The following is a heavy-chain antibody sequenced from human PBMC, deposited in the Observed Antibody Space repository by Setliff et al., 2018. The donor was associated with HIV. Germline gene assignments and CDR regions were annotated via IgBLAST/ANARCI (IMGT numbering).Heavy chain of an antibody. V-gene: IGHV5-51*01. CDR2: IYPGDSDT. Sequence: ESLKISCKGSGYIFSTYWIGWVRQMPGKGLEWMGIIYPGDSDTRYSPSFQGQVTISADKSINTAYLQWSSLKASDTAIYYCARLSGLYYYDTSGYYYGHYFDYWGQGTLVTVSS. CDR3: ARLSGLYYYDTSGYYYGHYFDY. J-gene: IGHJ4*02. CDR1: GYIFSTYW. D-gene: IGHD3-22*01.